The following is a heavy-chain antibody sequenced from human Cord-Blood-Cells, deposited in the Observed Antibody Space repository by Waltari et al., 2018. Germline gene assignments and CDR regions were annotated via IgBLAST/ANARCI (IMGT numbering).Heavy chain of an antibody. D-gene: IGHD2-2*01. J-gene: IGHJ4*02. Sequence: QVQLVQSGAEVKKPGASVKVSCKASGYTFTSYAMHWVRQAPGQRLEWMGWINAGNGNTKYAQKFQGRVTITRDTSASTAYMELSSLRSEDTAVYYCARGREDIVVVPAATAYYWGQGTLVTVSS. CDR3: ARGREDIVVVPAATAYY. V-gene: IGHV1-3*01. CDR1: GYTFTSYA. CDR2: INAGNGNT.